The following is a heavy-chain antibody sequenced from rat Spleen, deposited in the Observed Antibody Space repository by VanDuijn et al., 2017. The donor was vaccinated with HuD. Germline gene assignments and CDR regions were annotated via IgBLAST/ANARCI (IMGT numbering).Heavy chain of an antibody. CDR3: ARHNSGYGVMDA. D-gene: IGHD4-3*01. Sequence: EVQLVESGGGLVQPGRSLKLSCVASGFTFNNYWMTWIRQAPGKGLEWVASITNTGGSTYYPDSVKGRFTVSRDNTKSTLYLQMDSLRSEDTATYYCARHNSGYGVMDAWGQGVMVTVSS. V-gene: IGHV5-31*01. CDR2: ITNTGGST. J-gene: IGHJ2*01. CDR1: GFTFNNYW.